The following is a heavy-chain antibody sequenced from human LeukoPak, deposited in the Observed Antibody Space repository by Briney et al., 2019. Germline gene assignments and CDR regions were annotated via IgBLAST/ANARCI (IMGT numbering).Heavy chain of an antibody. V-gene: IGHV3-48*02. CDR3: ARALAVAGLCYGMDV. CDR1: GFTFSSYS. CDR2: ISSSSTI. J-gene: IGHJ6*02. D-gene: IGHD6-19*01. Sequence: GGSLRLSCAASGFTFSSYSMNWVRQAPGKGLEWVSYISSSSTIYYADSVKGRFTISRDNAKNSLYLQMNSLRDEDTAVYYCARALAVAGLCYGMDVWGQGTTVTVSS.